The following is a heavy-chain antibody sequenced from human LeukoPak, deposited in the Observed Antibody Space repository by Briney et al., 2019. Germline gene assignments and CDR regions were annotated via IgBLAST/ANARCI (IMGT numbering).Heavy chain of an antibody. V-gene: IGHV4-38-2*02. J-gene: IGHJ4*02. CDR2: IYHSGTI. CDR3: ARGLGRQQLVSPFDY. D-gene: IGHD6-13*01. Sequence: SETPSLTCTVSGYSIGSGYYWGWIRQPPGKGLEWLASIYHSGTIYYNPSLKSRVTISVDTSKNQFSLKLTSVTAADTAVYYCARGLGRQQLVSPFDYWGQGTLVTVSS. CDR1: GYSIGSGYY.